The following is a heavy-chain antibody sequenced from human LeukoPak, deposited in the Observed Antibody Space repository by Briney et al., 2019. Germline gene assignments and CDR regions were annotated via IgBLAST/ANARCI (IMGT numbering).Heavy chain of an antibody. D-gene: IGHD1-7*01. V-gene: IGHV4-34*01. CDR3: ARAAGTTYYYYYMDV. CDR2: INHSGST. J-gene: IGHJ6*03. Sequence: SGTLTLTCAAYGGTFSGYYWSWIRQPPGKGLEWIGEINHSGSTNYNPSLRSRVTISVKTSKNQFSLKLNSGTAADTAVYYCARAAGTTYYYYYMDVWGKGTTVTVSS. CDR1: GGTFSGYY.